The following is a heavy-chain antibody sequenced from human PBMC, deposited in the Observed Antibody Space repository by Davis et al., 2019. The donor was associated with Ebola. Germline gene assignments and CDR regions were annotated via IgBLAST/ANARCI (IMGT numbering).Heavy chain of an antibody. Sequence: GESLKISCAASGFTFSSYSMNWVRQAPGKGLEWVSYISSSSSTIYYADSVKGRFTISRDNAKNSLYLQMNSLRDEDTAVYYCARDLPVFSSGWFRDYWGQGTLVTVSS. J-gene: IGHJ4*02. CDR1: GFTFSSYS. D-gene: IGHD6-19*01. CDR3: ARDLPVFSSGWFRDY. CDR2: ISSSSSTI. V-gene: IGHV3-48*02.